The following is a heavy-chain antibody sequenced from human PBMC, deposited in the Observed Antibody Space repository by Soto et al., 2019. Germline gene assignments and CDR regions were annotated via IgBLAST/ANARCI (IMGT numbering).Heavy chain of an antibody. Sequence: HPXGSLRLSCAASGFTFSSNYMNWVRQAPGKGLEWLSIIYSDVTTNYADSVKGRFTISRDNFKNTLYLQMNNLRAEDTDVYYCAILSNWGQGTLVTVSS. CDR1: GFTFSSNY. D-gene: IGHD6-6*01. J-gene: IGHJ4*02. CDR3: AILSN. V-gene: IGHV3-53*01. CDR2: IYSDVTT.